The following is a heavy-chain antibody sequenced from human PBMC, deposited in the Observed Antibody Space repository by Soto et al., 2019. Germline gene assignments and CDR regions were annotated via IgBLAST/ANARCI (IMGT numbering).Heavy chain of an antibody. CDR3: ARLGSSGWFGGDAFDI. V-gene: IGHV4-59*08. CDR1: GGSISSYY. Sequence: QVQLQESGPGLVKPSETLSLTCTVSGGSISSYYWSWIRQPPGKGLEWIGYIYYSGSTNYNPSLKSRDTIYXXTXKXXCSPKLSSVTAADTAVYYGARLGSSGWFGGDAFDIWGQGTMVTVSS. J-gene: IGHJ3*02. CDR2: IYYSGST. D-gene: IGHD6-19*01.